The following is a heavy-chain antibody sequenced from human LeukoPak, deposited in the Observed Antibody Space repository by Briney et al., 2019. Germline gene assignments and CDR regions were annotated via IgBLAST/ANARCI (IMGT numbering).Heavy chain of an antibody. CDR3: ARVVETSGSYYVSHYYYYYMDV. CDR1: GGSISSYY. Sequence: SETLSLTCTVSGGSISSYYWSWIRQPAGKGLEWIGRIYTSGSTNYNPSLKSRVTMSVDTSKNQFSLKLSSVTAADTAVYYCARVVETSGSYYVSHYYYYYMDVWGKGTTVTVSS. J-gene: IGHJ6*03. V-gene: IGHV4-4*07. CDR2: IYTSGST. D-gene: IGHD1-26*01.